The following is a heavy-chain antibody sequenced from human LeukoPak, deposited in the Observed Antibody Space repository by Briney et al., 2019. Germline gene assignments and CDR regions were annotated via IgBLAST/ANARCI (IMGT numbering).Heavy chain of an antibody. J-gene: IGHJ6*03. D-gene: IGHD4-17*01. CDR2: IYYSVTT. V-gene: IGHV4-39*07. CDR3: ARERGTYGDYVFSYYYYYMDV. CDR1: GGSISSSDYY. Sequence: PSETLSLTCTVSGGSISSSDYYWGWIRQPPGKGLEWIGSIYYSVTTYYNPSLKSRVTISVDTSKNQFSLKLSSVTAADTAVYYCARERGTYGDYVFSYYYYYMDVWGKGTTVTVSS.